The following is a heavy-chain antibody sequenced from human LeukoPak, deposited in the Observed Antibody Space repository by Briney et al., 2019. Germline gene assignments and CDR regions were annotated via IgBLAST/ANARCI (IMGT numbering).Heavy chain of an antibody. Sequence: PSRTLSLTCTVSGGSISSGSYYWSWIRQPAGKGLEWIGRINTSGSTNYNPSLKSRVTISVDTSKNQFSLKLSSVTAADTAVYYCASIQSYYFGLDVWGQGTTVTVSS. J-gene: IGHJ6*02. V-gene: IGHV4-61*02. D-gene: IGHD4-11*01. CDR2: INTSGST. CDR1: GGSISSGSYY. CDR3: ASIQSYYFGLDV.